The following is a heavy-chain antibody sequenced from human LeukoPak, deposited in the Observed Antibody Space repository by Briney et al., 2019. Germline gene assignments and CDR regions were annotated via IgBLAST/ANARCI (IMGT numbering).Heavy chain of an antibody. CDR3: ARDRMRFSYGQSDSFDI. V-gene: IGHV3-11*01. D-gene: IGHD5-18*01. J-gene: IGHJ3*02. Sequence: RGSLRLSCAASGFAFNDHYMSWIRQTPGKGLEWISYISSSGTPIYSADSVKGRFTISRDNAKNSLYLQINSLRAEDTAVYYCARDRMRFSYGQSDSFDIWGQGTVVTVSS. CDR2: ISSSGTPI. CDR1: GFAFNDHY.